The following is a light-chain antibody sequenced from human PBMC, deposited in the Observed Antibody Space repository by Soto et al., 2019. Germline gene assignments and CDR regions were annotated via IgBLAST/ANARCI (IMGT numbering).Light chain of an antibody. CDR1: SSDVGDYNY. CDR2: GVS. J-gene: IGLJ1*01. V-gene: IGLV2-14*01. CDR3: SSFAGNNNRGV. Sequence: QSALTQPASVSGSPGQSITISCTGTSSDVGDYNYVSWYQQHPGKAPKLMIYGVSNRPSGVSNRFSGSKSGNTASLTISGLQAEDEADYYCSSFAGNNNRGVFGSGTKLTVL.